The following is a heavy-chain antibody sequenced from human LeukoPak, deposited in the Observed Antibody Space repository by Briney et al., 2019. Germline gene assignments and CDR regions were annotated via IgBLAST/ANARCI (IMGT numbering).Heavy chain of an antibody. CDR3: TRLVAGGFDS. CDR2: ITPLLDST. Sequence: SVKVSCKFSGGSISNYAVSWVRQAPGQGLEWMGRITPLLDSTKYAEKFEDRVTITADKSANTVYMEVTSLRFEDTAMYFCTRLVAGGFDSWGQGTLLTVSS. CDR1: GGSISNYA. D-gene: IGHD1-26*01. V-gene: IGHV1-69*04. J-gene: IGHJ4*02.